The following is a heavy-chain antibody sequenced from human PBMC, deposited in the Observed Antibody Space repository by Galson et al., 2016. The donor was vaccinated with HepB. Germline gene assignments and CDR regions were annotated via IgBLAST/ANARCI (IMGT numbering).Heavy chain of an antibody. Sequence: ETLSLTCTVSGDSIDGPDVLWGWIRQPPGKGLQYIGVVFYNGTSYSNPSFNRRATISVDTSNNLFSLRLRSVTAADTSIYYCARLVPGDMETPRDWFDPWGQGTLVTVSS. CDR2: VFYNGTS. CDR1: GDSIDGPDVL. D-gene: IGHD2-21*01. CDR3: ARLVPGDMETPRDWFDP. J-gene: IGHJ5*02. V-gene: IGHV4-39*02.